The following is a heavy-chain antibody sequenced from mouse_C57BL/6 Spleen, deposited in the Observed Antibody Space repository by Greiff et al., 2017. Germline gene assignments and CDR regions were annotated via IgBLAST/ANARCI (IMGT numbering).Heavy chain of an antibody. CDR2: IDPSDSYT. V-gene: IGHV1-50*01. J-gene: IGHJ2*01. Sequence: QVQLQQSGAELVKPGASVKLSCKASGYTFTSYWMQWVKQRPGQGLEWIGEIDPSDSYTNYNQKFKGKATLTVDTSSSTAYMQLSSLTSEDSAVYYCARSPVPYWGQGTTLTVSS. CDR1: GYTFTSYW. CDR3: ARSPVPY.